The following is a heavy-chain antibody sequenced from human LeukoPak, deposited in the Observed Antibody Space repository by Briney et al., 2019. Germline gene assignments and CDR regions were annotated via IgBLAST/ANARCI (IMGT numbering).Heavy chain of an antibody. CDR1: GYTFTSYG. CDR2: ISAYNGNT. CDR3: ARAEYSSSWYGY. J-gene: IGHJ4*02. V-gene: IGHV1-18*01. D-gene: IGHD6-13*01. Sequence: ASVKVSCKASGYTFTSYGISWVRQAPGQGLEWMGWISAYNGNTNYAQKFQGRVTMTTDTYTRTAYMDLRSLRSDDTAVYYCARAEYSSSWYGYWGQGTLVTVSS.